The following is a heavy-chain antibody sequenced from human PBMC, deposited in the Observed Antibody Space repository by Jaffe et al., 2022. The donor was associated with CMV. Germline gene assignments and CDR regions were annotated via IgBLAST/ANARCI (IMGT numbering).Heavy chain of an antibody. V-gene: IGHV3-21*01. CDR2: ISSSSSYI. Sequence: EVQLVESGGGLVKPGGSLRLSCAASGFTFSSYSMNWVRQAPGKGLEWVSSISSSSSYIYYADSVKGRFTISRDNAKNSLYLQMNSLRAEDTAVYYCARDPSVRNLYYYYYYMDVWGKGTTVTVSS. CDR1: GFTFSSYS. J-gene: IGHJ6*03. CDR3: ARDPSVRNLYYYYYYMDV. D-gene: IGHD2-2*01.